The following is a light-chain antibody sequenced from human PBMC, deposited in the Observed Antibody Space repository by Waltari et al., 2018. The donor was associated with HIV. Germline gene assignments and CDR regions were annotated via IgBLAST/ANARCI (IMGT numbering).Light chain of an antibody. CDR2: AAS. Sequence: AIQMTQSPSSLSASVGDRVTITCRASHDIRNDLGWYQQKPGKAPKLLIYAASSLQSGVPSRFSGSGSGTDFTLTISSLQPEDFATYYCLQDYNYPWTFGQGTKVEIK. V-gene: IGKV1-6*01. CDR1: HDIRND. J-gene: IGKJ1*01. CDR3: LQDYNYPWT.